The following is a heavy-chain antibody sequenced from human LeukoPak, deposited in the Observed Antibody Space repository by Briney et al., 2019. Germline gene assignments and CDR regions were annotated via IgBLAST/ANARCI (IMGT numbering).Heavy chain of an antibody. J-gene: IGHJ4*02. Sequence: PGGSLRLSCAASGFTFSSYEMNWVRQAPGKGLEWVSYISSSGSTIYYADSVKGRFTISRDNAKNSLYLQMNSPRAEDTAVYYCAREGSDLAGVDYWGQGTLVTVSS. V-gene: IGHV3-48*03. CDR1: GFTFSSYE. CDR3: AREGSDLAGVDY. D-gene: IGHD3-10*01. CDR2: ISSSGSTI.